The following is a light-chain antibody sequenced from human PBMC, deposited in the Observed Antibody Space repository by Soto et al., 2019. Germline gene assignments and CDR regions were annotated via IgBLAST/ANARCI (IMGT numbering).Light chain of an antibody. Sequence: EIVMTQSPATLSGSPGERATLSCRSSQSVSNNLAWYQQKPGQAPRLLIYLASTMATGIPARFSGSGSGTEFTLTISRLQSEDFAVYYCQQYNKWPPTTFGQGTRLAIK. V-gene: IGKV3D-15*01. CDR1: QSVSNN. J-gene: IGKJ5*01. CDR2: LAS. CDR3: QQYNKWPPTT.